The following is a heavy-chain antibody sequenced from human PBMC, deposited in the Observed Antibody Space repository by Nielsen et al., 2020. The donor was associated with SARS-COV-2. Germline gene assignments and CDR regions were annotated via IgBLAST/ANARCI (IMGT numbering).Heavy chain of an antibody. J-gene: IGHJ6*02. CDR3: ARDRGYYDSSGYYYYYYGMDV. Sequence: SETLSLTCTVFGGSISSSSYYWGWIRQPPGKGLEWIGSIYYSGSTYYNPSLKSRVTISVDTSKNQFSLKLSSVTAADTAVYYCARDRGYYDSSGYYYYYYGMDVWGQGTTVTVSS. CDR2: IYYSGST. CDR1: GGSISSSSYY. V-gene: IGHV4-39*07. D-gene: IGHD3-22*01.